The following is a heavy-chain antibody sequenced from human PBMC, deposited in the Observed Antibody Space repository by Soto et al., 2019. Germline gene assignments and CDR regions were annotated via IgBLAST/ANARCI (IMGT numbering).Heavy chain of an antibody. CDR3: AIGPWWFTS. J-gene: IGHJ1*01. CDR2: ISGGGSGA. V-gene: IGHV3-23*01. CDR1: GFTFSDHA. D-gene: IGHD2-15*01. Sequence: EVQLLESGGGLVQPGGSLRLSCTASGFTFSDHAMTWVRQAPGKGLEWLSGISGGGSGAYYADSVKGRFTVSRANSNNPLFLQIDRLRVGDPAVYYCAIGPWWFTSWGQGTLVTV.